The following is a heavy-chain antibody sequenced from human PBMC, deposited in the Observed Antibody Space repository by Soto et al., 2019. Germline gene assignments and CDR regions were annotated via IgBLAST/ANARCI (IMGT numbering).Heavy chain of an antibody. CDR3: ARDQSSGAFDY. Sequence: ETLSLTCAVYGAPFSGYYWTWIRQPPGKGLEWVANIKQDGSEKYYVDSVKGRFTISRDNAKNSLYLQMNSLRAEDTAVYYCARDQSSGAFDYWGQGTLVT. J-gene: IGHJ4*02. D-gene: IGHD2-15*01. V-gene: IGHV3-7*01. CDR1: GAPFSGYY. CDR2: IKQDGSEK.